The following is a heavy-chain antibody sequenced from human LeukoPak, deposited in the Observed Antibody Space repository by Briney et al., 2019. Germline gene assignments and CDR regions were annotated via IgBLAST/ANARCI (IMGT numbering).Heavy chain of an antibody. CDR2: IYYSGST. CDR1: GGSISSYY. D-gene: IGHD6-19*01. V-gene: IGHV4-59*01. J-gene: IGHJ5*02. Sequence: MTSETLSFTCTVSGGSISSYYWSWIRQPPGKGLEWIGYIYYSGSTNYNPSLKSRVTISVDTSKNQFSLKLSSVTAADTAVYYCARVGGSGWYFDPWGQGTLVTVSS. CDR3: ARVGGSGWYFDP.